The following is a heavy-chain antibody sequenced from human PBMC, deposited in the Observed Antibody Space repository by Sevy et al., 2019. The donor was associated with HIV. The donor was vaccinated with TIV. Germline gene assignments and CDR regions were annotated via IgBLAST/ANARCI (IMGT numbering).Heavy chain of an antibody. D-gene: IGHD2-2*01. CDR1: GFTFNRYS. CDR2: IGSTTNYI. Sequence: GGCLRLSCAASGFTFNRYSMNWVRQAPGKGLEWVSTIGSTTNYIYYADSVKGRFTVSRDNAKNSLYLQMNSLRAEDTAVYYCARREYCGHTSCPVDYWGQGTLVLVSS. CDR3: ARREYCGHTSCPVDY. V-gene: IGHV3-21*01. J-gene: IGHJ4*02.